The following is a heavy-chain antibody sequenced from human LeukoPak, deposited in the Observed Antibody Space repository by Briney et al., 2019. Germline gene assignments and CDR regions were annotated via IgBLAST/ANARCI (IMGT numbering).Heavy chain of an antibody. CDR2: IRQDGRAK. D-gene: IGHD5-24*01. J-gene: IGHJ3*01. CDR1: GFTFSTYW. V-gene: IGHV3-7*01. CDR3: ARAMGDGYNSPHAFDL. Sequence: PGGSLRLSCRASGFTFSTYWMSWVRQSPGKGLEWVANIRQDGRAKYYVDSVEGRLTISRDNPENSLYVQMNSLRAEDTAIYYCARAMGDGYNSPHAFDLWGQGTMVTVSA.